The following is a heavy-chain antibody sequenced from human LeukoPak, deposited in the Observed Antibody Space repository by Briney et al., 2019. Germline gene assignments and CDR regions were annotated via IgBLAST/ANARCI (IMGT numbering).Heavy chain of an antibody. CDR2: INHSGST. V-gene: IGHV4-34*01. CDR3: ARDTYSSGWYRFKYFQH. Sequence: PSETLSLTCAVYGGSFSGYYWSWIRQPPGKGLEWIGEINHSGSTNYNPSLKSRVTISVDTSKNQFSLKLSSVTAADTAVYYCARDTYSSGWYRFKYFQHWGQGTLVTVSS. J-gene: IGHJ1*01. CDR1: GGSFSGYY. D-gene: IGHD6-19*01.